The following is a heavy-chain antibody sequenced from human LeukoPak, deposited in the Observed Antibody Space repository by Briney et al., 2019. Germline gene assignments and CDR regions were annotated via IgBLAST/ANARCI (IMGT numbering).Heavy chain of an antibody. CDR1: GASISTSNSY. CDR2: IFYSGST. J-gene: IGHJ3*02. CDR3: ARIRGGPTTEDAFDI. D-gene: IGHD4-17*01. Sequence: PSETLSLTCTVSGASISTSNSYWGWIRQPPGKGLEWIGNIFYSGSTHYSPSLRSRVTISLDTSRNQFSLKLNFVTAADTAVYYCARIRGGPTTEDAFDIWGQGTMVTVSS. V-gene: IGHV4-39*07.